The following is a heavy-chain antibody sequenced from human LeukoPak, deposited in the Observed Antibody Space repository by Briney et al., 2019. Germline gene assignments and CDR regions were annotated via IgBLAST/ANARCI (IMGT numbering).Heavy chain of an antibody. CDR3: ARYPDYYGSAYFDY. Sequence: PSETLALTCTVSGGSISSSSYYWGWIRQPPGKGLEWIGSIYYSGSTYYNPSLKSRVTISVDTSKNQFSLKLSSVTAADTAVYYCARYPDYYGSAYFDYWGQGTLVTVSS. V-gene: IGHV4-39*01. D-gene: IGHD3-10*01. J-gene: IGHJ4*02. CDR1: GGSISSSSYY. CDR2: IYYSGST.